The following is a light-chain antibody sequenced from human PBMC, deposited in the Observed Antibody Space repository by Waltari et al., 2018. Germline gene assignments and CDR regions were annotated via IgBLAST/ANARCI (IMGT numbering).Light chain of an antibody. CDR1: QSVSSN. Sequence: EIVMTQPPATLSVSPGESATLSCRASQSVSSNLAWYQQKPGQAPRLLIYGASNRATGIPARFSGSGSGTEFTLTISSLQSEDFAVYYCQQYNNWPRGTFGQGTKLEIK. J-gene: IGKJ2*01. V-gene: IGKV3-15*01. CDR3: QQYNNWPRGT. CDR2: GAS.